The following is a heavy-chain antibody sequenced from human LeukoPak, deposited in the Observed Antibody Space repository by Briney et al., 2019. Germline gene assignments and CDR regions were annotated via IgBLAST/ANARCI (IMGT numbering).Heavy chain of an antibody. Sequence: SVKVSCKASGGTFSSYALSWVRQAPGQGLEWMGGIIPISGTTNYAQKFQGRVTITTDESTSTAYMELSSLTSEDTAVYYCARGVVSDNWFDPWGQGTLVTVSS. J-gene: IGHJ5*02. CDR2: IIPISGTT. V-gene: IGHV1-69*05. CDR1: GGTFSSYA. D-gene: IGHD3-3*01. CDR3: ARGVVSDNWFDP.